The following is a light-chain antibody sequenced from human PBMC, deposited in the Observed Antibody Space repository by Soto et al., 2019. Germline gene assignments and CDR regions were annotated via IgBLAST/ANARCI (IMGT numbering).Light chain of an antibody. CDR2: GAS. CDR1: QSVSSY. J-gene: IGKJ2*01. CDR3: QQYGSSPYT. Sequence: LSLSPGERATLSCRASQSVSSYLAWYQQKPGQAPRLLIYGASSRATGIPDRFSGSGSGTDFTLTVSRLEPEDFAVYYCQQYGSSPYTFGQGTKVDIK. V-gene: IGKV3-20*01.